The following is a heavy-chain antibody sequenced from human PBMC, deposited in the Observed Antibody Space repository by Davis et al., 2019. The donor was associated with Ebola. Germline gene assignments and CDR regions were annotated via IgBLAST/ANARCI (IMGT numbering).Heavy chain of an antibody. CDR1: GGSFSGYY. V-gene: IGHV4-34*01. Sequence: SETLSLTCAVYGGSFSGYYWSWIRQPPGKGLEWIGEINHSGSTYYNPSLKSRVTISVDRSKNQFSLKLSSVTAADTAVYYCARFRGDIVVVPAASGGWFDPWGQGTLVTVSS. CDR2: INHSGST. CDR3: ARFRGDIVVVPAASGGWFDP. D-gene: IGHD2-2*01. J-gene: IGHJ5*02.